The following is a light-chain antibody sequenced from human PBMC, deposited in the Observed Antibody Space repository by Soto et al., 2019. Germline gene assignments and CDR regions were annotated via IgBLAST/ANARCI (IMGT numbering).Light chain of an antibody. CDR1: SADIGSHDY. V-gene: IGLV2-23*01. CDR3: CSYAGSSTSGV. J-gene: IGLJ1*01. Sequence: QSALTQPASVSGSPGQSITISCTGSSADIGSHDYVSWYQQHPGKAPKLMIYEGSKRPSGVSNRFSGSKSGNTASLTISGLQAEDEADYYCCSYAGSSTSGVFGTGTKV. CDR2: EGS.